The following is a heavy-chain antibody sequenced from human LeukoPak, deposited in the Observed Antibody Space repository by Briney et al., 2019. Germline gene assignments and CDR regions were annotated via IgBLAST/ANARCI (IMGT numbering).Heavy chain of an antibody. J-gene: IGHJ4*02. CDR2: INWNGGST. CDR1: GFTFDDYG. V-gene: IGHV3-20*04. D-gene: IGHD3-22*01. CDR3: ARGGFSITMIVVVTPIDY. Sequence: GGSLRLSCAASGFTFDDYGMSWVRQAPGKGLEWVCGINWNGGSTGYADSVKGRFTISRDDAKNSLYLQMNSLRAEDTALYYCARGGFSITMIVVVTPIDYWGQGALVTVSS.